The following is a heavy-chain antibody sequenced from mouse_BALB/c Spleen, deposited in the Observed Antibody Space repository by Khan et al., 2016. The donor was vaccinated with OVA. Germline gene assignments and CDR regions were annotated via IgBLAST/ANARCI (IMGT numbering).Heavy chain of an antibody. D-gene: IGHD1-1*01. CDR3: TRLAYYYDSEGFAY. V-gene: IGHV5-6*01. CDR1: GFTFSTYG. J-gene: IGHJ3*01. CDR2: VSTGGSYN. Sequence: EVELLESGGDLVKPGGSLKLSCAASGFTFSTYGMSWVRQAPDKRLEWVATVSTGGSYNYYPDSVKGRFTISRDNAKNTLYLQMSGLRSEDTAMFYCTRLAYYYDSEGFAYWGQGTLVTVSA.